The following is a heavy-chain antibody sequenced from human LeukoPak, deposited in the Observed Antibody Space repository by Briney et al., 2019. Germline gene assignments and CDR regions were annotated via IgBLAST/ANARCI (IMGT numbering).Heavy chain of an antibody. D-gene: IGHD6-19*01. CDR1: GFFLSSYA. CDR2: ISYDGSNQ. Sequence: PGGSLRLSCAASGFFLSSYAMHWVRQAPGKGLEWVADISYDGSNQFYTDSVKGRFTISRDNSKSTVYLQMNTLRGEDTAVYFCARDIGSGWSYFDYWGQGTLVTVSS. J-gene: IGHJ4*02. CDR3: ARDIGSGWSYFDY. V-gene: IGHV3-30-3*01.